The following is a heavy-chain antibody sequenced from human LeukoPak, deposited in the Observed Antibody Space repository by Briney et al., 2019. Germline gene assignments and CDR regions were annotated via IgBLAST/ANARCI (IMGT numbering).Heavy chain of an antibody. J-gene: IGHJ4*02. CDR1: GGSFSGYY. CDR2: INHSGST. D-gene: IGHD5-18*01. CDR3: ATPGYSYGLFDY. V-gene: IGHV4-34*01. Sequence: SETLSLTCAVYGGSFSGYYWSWIRQPPGKGLEWVGEINHSGSTNYNPSLKSGVTISVDTSKNQFSLKLSSVTAADTAVYYCATPGYSYGLFDYWGQGTLVTDSS.